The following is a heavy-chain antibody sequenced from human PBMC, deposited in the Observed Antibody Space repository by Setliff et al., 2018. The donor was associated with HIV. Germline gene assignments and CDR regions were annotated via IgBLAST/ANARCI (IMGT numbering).Heavy chain of an antibody. J-gene: IGHJ3*02. V-gene: IGHV4-39*01. D-gene: IGHD3-3*01. CDR2: IYYSGST. CDR3: ARQCDFWSGYYDGAFDI. Sequence: SETLSLTCTVSGGSISSSSYYWGWIRQPPGKGLEWIGSIYYSGSTYYNPSLKSRVTISVDTSKNQFSLKLSSVTAADTAVYYCARQCDFWSGYYDGAFDIWGQGTMVTVSS. CDR1: GGSISSSSYY.